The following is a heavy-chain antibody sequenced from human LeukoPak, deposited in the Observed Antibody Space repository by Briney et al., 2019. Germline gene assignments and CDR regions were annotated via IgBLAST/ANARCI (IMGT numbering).Heavy chain of an antibody. D-gene: IGHD3-10*01. CDR2: ISYDGSNK. CDR3: ARKGVLDAFDI. Sequence: SGGSLRLSCAASGFTFSSYAMHWVRQAPGKGLEWVAVISYDGSNKYYADSVKGRFTISRDNSKNTLYLQMNSLRAEDTAVYYCARKGVLDAFDIWGQGTMVTVSS. CDR1: GFTFSSYA. V-gene: IGHV3-30-3*01. J-gene: IGHJ3*02.